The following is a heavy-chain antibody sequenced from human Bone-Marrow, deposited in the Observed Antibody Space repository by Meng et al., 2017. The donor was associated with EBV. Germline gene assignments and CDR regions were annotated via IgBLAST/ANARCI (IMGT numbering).Heavy chain of an antibody. CDR2: IYYSGST. D-gene: IGHD1-26*01. J-gene: IGHJ4*02. CDR3: ARAEGIVGATHYFDY. V-gene: IGHV4-39*07. Sequence: QLPRQEAGPGLVKPSETLSLTCTVSGGSTSSSSYYWGWIRQPPGKGLEWIGSIYYSGSTYYNPSLKSRVTISVDTSKNQFSLKPSSVTAADTAVYYCARAEGIVGATHYFDYWGQGTLVTVSS. CDR1: GGSTSSSSYY.